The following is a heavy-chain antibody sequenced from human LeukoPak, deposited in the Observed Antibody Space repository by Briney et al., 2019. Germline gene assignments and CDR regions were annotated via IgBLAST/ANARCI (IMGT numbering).Heavy chain of an antibody. D-gene: IGHD3-3*01. CDR1: GGSISSTHW. CDR2: IFHSGTT. V-gene: IGHV4-4*02. J-gene: IGHJ3*02. CDR3: ARGRFLDAFDI. Sequence: PSGTLSLTCAVSGGSISSTHWWNWVRQPPGKGLEWIGEIFHSGTTNYNPSLKSRVTISIDKSKNQFFLKLSSVTAADTAVYYCARGRFLDAFDIWGQGTMVTVSS.